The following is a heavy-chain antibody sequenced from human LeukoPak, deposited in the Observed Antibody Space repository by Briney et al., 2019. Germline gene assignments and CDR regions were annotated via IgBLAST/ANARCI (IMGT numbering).Heavy chain of an antibody. D-gene: IGHD3-9*01. CDR2: IYYSGST. CDR3: ARQTARAVRKTYYDILTGTGWFDP. V-gene: IGHV4-59*08. CDR1: GGSISSYY. J-gene: IGHJ5*02. Sequence: PSETLSLTCTVSGGSISSYYWSWIRQPPGKGLEWIGYIYYSGSTNYNPSLKSRVTISVDTSKNQFSLKLSSVTAADTAVYYCARQTARAVRKTYYDILTGTGWFDPWGQGTLVTVSS.